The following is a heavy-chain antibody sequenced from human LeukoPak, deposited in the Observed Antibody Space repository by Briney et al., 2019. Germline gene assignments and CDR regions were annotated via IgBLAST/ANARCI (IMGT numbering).Heavy chain of an antibody. CDR1: GYSFTSYW. J-gene: IGHJ4*02. Sequence: GESLEISCKGSGYSFTSYWIGWVRQMPGKGLEWMGIIYPGDSDTRYSPSFQGQVTISADKSISTAYLQWSSLKASDTAMYYCARGPSPFIAVAGANFDYWGQGTLVTVSS. V-gene: IGHV5-51*01. CDR2: IYPGDSDT. D-gene: IGHD6-19*01. CDR3: ARGPSPFIAVAGANFDY.